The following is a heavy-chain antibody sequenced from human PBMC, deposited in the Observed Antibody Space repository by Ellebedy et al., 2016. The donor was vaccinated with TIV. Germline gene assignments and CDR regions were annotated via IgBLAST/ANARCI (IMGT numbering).Heavy chain of an antibody. Sequence: ASVKVSXXASGYTFTGYYMHWVRQAPGQGLEWMGWINPNSGGTNYAQKFQGRVTMTRDTSISTAYMELSRLRSDDTAVYYCARERLRLGELSLYYYYGMDVWGQGTTVTVSS. CDR3: ARERLRLGELSLYYYYGMDV. J-gene: IGHJ6*02. CDR2: INPNSGGT. V-gene: IGHV1-2*02. D-gene: IGHD3-16*02. CDR1: GYTFTGYY.